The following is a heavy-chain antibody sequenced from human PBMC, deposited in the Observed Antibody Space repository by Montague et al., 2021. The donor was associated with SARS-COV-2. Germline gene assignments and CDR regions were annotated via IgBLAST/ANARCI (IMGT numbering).Heavy chain of an antibody. V-gene: IGHV4-34*01. CDR3: ARGRRPVVVPVAGPAGRPFEI. D-gene: IGHD2-2*01. CDR2: VNQSGTT. CDR1: GGSFSNYY. J-gene: IGHJ3*02. Sequence: SETLSLTCAISGGSFSNYYWSWIRQPPGKGLEWIGEVNQSGTTIYNPSVKSGVTISVDTSKNQFYLRLSSVTAADTAVYYCARGRRPVVVPVAGPAGRPFEIWGQGTMVTVSS.